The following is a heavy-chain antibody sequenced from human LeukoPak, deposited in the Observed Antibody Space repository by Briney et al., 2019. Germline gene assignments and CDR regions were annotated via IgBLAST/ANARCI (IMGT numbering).Heavy chain of an antibody. Sequence: GRSLRLSCAASGFTFSSYGMHWVRQAPGKGLEWVAVISYDGSNKYYADSVKGRFTISRDNSKNTLYLQMNSLRAEDTAVYYRAKRWFGSDVDYWGQGTLVTVSS. V-gene: IGHV3-30*18. CDR3: AKRWFGSDVDY. D-gene: IGHD3-10*01. CDR1: GFTFSSYG. J-gene: IGHJ4*02. CDR2: ISYDGSNK.